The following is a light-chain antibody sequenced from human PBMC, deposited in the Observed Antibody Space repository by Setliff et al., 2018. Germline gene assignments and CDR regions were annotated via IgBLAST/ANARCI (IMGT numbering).Light chain of an antibody. CDR2: DVS. CDR3: SSYTTSSTYV. Sequence: QSVLAQPASVSGSPGQSITISCTGTSSDVGYYNYVSWYQQHPGKAPKFLIYDVSNRPSGVSNRFSGSKSGNTASLTISGLQAEDEADYYCSSYTTSSTYVFGTGTKGTVL. CDR1: SSDVGYYNY. V-gene: IGLV2-14*03. J-gene: IGLJ1*01.